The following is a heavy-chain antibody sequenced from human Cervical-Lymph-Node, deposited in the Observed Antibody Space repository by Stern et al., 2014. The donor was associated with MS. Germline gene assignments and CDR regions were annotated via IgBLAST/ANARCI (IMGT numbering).Heavy chain of an antibody. CDR1: GAPVNSGGYY. V-gene: IGHV4-31*03. D-gene: IGHD3-16*01. CDR3: AAIGPLMEGAAFDI. Sequence: QLQESGPGLVKPSQTLSLSCTVSGAPVNSGGYYWTWIRQVPGKGLEWIGYIHHRGATFYNPPLKSRVTISVDTSENQVSLMLSSVTAADTAVYYCAAIGPLMEGAAFDIWGQGTLVTVSS. CDR2: IHHRGAT. J-gene: IGHJ3*02.